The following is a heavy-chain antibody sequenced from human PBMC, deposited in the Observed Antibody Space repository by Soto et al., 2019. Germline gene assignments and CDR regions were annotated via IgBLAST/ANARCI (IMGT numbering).Heavy chain of an antibody. CDR2: INHSGST. CDR1: GGSFSGYY. V-gene: IGHV4-34*01. CDR3: ARDKITGLFDY. Sequence: SETLSLTCAVYGGSFSGYYWTWIRQPPGTGLEWIGEINHSGSTNYNPSLKSRVTISVDTSKNQFSLKLTSVTAADTAVYYCARDKITGLFDYCGQGTPDTVS. J-gene: IGHJ4*02. D-gene: IGHD2-8*02.